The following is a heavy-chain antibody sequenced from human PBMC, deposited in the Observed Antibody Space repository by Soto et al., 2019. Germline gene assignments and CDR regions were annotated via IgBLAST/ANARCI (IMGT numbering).Heavy chain of an antibody. J-gene: IGHJ4*02. D-gene: IGHD3-10*01. V-gene: IGHV3-33*01. CDR1: GFTFSSYG. Sequence: SLRLSCAASGFTFSSYGMHWVRQAPGKGLEWVAVIWYDGSNKYYADSVKGRFTISRDNSKNTLYLQMNSLRAEDTAVYYCASGQLSDYYGSGSYSDYFDYWGQGTLVTVSS. CDR2: IWYDGSNK. CDR3: ASGQLSDYYGSGSYSDYFDY.